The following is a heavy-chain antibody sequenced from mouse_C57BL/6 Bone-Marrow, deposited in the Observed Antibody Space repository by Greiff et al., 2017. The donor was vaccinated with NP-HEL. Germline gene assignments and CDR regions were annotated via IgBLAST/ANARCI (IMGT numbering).Heavy chain of an antibody. D-gene: IGHD4-1*01. CDR3: ARSGGTGTIDY. J-gene: IGHJ2*01. V-gene: IGHV1-82*01. CDR2: IYPGDGDT. Sequence: VQLQQSGPELVKPGASVKISCKASGYAFSSSWMHWVKQRPGKGLEWIGRIYPGDGDTNYNGKFKGKATLTADKSSSTAYMQLSSLTSEDSAVYFCARSGGTGTIDYWGQGTTLTVSS. CDR1: GYAFSSSW.